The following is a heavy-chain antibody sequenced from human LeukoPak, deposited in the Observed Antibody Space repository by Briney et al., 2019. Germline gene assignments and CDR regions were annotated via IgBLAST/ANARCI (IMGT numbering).Heavy chain of an antibody. CDR2: ISSTSSYI. CDR1: GFTFSSYT. V-gene: IGHV3-21*01. J-gene: IGHJ4*02. CDR3: ARERQNKDFWSGGDY. D-gene: IGHD3-3*01. Sequence: GGSLRLSCEGSGFTFSSYTMIWVRQAPGKGLEWLTSISSTSSYIYYADSVKGRFTISRDNAKNSLYLQMNSLTAEDTAVYYCARERQNKDFWSGGDYWGQGTLVTVSS.